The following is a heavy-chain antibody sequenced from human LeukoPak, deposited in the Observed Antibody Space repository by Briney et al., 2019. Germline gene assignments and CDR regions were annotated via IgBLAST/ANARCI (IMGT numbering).Heavy chain of an antibody. J-gene: IGHJ2*01. CDR1: GGSISSGSYY. CDR2: IYTSVST. V-gene: IGHV4-61*02. Sequence: SETLSLTCTVSGGSISSGSYYWSWIRQPAGKGLEWIGRIYTSVSTNYNPSLKSRVTISVDTSKHQFSLKLSSVTAADTAVYYCARVVPAAARIFDLWGRGTLVTVSS. D-gene: IGHD2-2*01. CDR3: ARVVPAAARIFDL.